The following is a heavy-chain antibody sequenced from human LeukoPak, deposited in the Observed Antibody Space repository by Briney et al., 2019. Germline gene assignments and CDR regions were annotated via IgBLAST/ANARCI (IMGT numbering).Heavy chain of an antibody. CDR1: GFTFSSYG. J-gene: IGHJ4*02. Sequence: GGTLRLSCAASGFTFSSYGMHRVRQAPGKGLEGGAVISYDGSNKYYADSVKGRFTISRDNSKNTLYLQMNSLRAEDTAEYYCAKDAGYSSGWYDVVNYWGQGTLVTVSS. V-gene: IGHV3-30*18. CDR2: ISYDGSNK. CDR3: AKDAGYSSGWYDVVNY. D-gene: IGHD6-19*01.